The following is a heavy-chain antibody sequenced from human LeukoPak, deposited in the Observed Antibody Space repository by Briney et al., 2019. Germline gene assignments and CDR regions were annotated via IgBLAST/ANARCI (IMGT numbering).Heavy chain of an antibody. J-gene: IGHJ4*02. Sequence: GASVKVSCKSSGYTFTSYYMYWVRQAPGQGLEWMGIINPSGGSTSYAQKFQGRVTMTRGTSTSTVYMELSSLRSDDTAVYYCARAELLRGPSDYWGQGTLVTVSS. CDR1: GYTFTSYY. CDR2: INPSGGST. CDR3: ARAELLRGPSDY. V-gene: IGHV1-46*01. D-gene: IGHD3-10*01.